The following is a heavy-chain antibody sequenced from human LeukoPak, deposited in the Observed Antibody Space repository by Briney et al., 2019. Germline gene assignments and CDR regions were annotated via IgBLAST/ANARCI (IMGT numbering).Heavy chain of an antibody. CDR3: AKPVTVTTAAFDS. CDR1: GFTFNTYA. V-gene: IGHV3-23*01. D-gene: IGHD4-17*01. CDR2: ISSSGGTT. Sequence: GGYLRLSCAASGFTFNTYAMTWVRQAPGKGLEWVSTISSSGGTTYYADSVKGRFSISRDNSKNTLCLQMNSLRADDAAVYYCAKPVTVTTAAFDSWGQGTLVTVSS. J-gene: IGHJ4*02.